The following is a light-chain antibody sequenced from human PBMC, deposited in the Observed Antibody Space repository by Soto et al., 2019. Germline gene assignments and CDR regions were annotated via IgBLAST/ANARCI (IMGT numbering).Light chain of an antibody. CDR1: QSLVHSDGNTY. V-gene: IGKV2-30*02. CDR3: MQGTHWPYT. J-gene: IGKJ2*01. CDR2: KVS. Sequence: DVMMTQSPLTLPVTLGQPASISCRSSQSLVHSDGNTYLSWFQQRPGQSPRRLFYKVSNRDSGVPDRFSGSGSGTDFTLKISRVEAEDVGVYSCMQGTHWPYTFGQGTKLEI.